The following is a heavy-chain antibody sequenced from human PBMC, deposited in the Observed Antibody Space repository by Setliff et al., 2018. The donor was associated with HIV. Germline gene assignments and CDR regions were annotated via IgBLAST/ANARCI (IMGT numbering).Heavy chain of an antibody. J-gene: IGHJ2*01. Sequence: GSLRLSCAASGFTFSNYMTWVRQAPGKGLEWVSVMNSDGGTYYADSVKGRFTISRDNSINILYLHMNNLIAEDTAVYYCARDDHYYDMGSILSDWFFDLWDRGTLVTVSS. V-gene: IGHV3-53*01. CDR2: MNSDGGT. CDR3: ARDDHYYDMGSILSDWFFDL. CDR1: GFTFSNY. D-gene: IGHD3-22*01.